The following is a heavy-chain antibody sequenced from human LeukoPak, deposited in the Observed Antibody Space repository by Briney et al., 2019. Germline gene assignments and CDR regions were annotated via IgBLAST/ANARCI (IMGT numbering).Heavy chain of an antibody. V-gene: IGHV3-23*01. CDR2: ISGSGGST. CDR3: AGSGYYYGYFDY. J-gene: IGHJ4*02. Sequence: GGSLRLSCAASGFTFSSYAMSWVRQAPGKGLEWVSAISGSGGSTYYADSVKGRFTISRDNSKNTLSLQMNSLRAEDTAVYYCAGSGYYYGYFDYWGQGTLVTVSS. D-gene: IGHD3-22*01. CDR1: GFTFSSYA.